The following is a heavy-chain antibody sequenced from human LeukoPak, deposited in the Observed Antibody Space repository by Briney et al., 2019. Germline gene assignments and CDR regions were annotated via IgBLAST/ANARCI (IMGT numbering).Heavy chain of an antibody. CDR1: GYTFTSYG. CDR2: ISAYNGNT. CDR3: ARGLRHYYDSSGYYPFDY. V-gene: IGHV1-18*01. D-gene: IGHD3-22*01. Sequence: ASVKVSCKASGYTFTSYGISWVRQAPGQGLEWMGWISAYNGNTNYAQKLQGRVTMTTDTSTSTAYMELRSLRSDDTAVYYCARGLRHYYDSSGYYPFDYWGQGTLVAVSA. J-gene: IGHJ4*02.